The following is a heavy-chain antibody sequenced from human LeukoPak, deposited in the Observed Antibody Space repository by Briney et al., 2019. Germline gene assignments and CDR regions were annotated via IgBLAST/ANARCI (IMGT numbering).Heavy chain of an antibody. CDR1: GGSFSGYY. CDR3: ARDNHFPYGMDV. J-gene: IGHJ6*02. Sequence: SETLSLTCAVYGGSFSGYYWSWIRQPPGKGLEWIGEINHSGSTNYNPSLKSRVTISVDTSKNQFSLKLSSVTAADTAVYYCARDNHFPYGMDVWGQGTTVTVSS. CDR2: INHSGST. V-gene: IGHV4-34*01. D-gene: IGHD3-3*02.